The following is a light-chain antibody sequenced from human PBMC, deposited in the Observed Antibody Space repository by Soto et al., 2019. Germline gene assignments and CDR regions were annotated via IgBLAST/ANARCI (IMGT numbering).Light chain of an antibody. V-gene: IGKV3-20*01. CDR1: QSVCSMC. J-gene: IGKJ1*01. CDR2: GAS. CDR3: QHYGTTPWT. Sequence: EIVLTQSPGTLSLSPGERVTLSCRASQSVCSMCLAWYQQKPGQSPRLRIYGASSRATGIPDRFSGSGSGTDFTLTISRLEPEDFAVYYCQHYGTTPWTFGQGTKVGIK.